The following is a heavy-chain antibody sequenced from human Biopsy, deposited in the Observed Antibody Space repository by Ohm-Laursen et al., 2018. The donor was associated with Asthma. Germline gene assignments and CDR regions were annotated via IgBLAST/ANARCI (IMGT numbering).Heavy chain of an antibody. CDR3: VTSGGDYGYFGLDV. CDR1: GGTFSSHS. Sequence: GSSVKVSCKVSGGTFSSHSISWVRQAPGQGLEWMGGIIPIFDTPNYAQKFQGRVTITADESTTTAYMELSSLRSEDTAVYYCVTSGGDYGYFGLDVWGQGTTVTVSS. CDR2: IIPIFDTP. D-gene: IGHD4-17*01. J-gene: IGHJ6*02. V-gene: IGHV1-69*01.